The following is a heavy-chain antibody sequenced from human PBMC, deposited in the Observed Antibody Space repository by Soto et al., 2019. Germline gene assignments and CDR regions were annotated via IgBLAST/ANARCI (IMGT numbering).Heavy chain of an antibody. CDR1: GYSFTDYH. D-gene: IGHD2-8*01. CDR2: INPKSGGT. Sequence: ASVKVSCKASGYSFTDYHIHWVRQAPGQGLEWLGRINPKSGGTSTAQKFQGWVTMTTDTSIXXXXXXXXXXXSDDTAIYYCARGDSTDCSNGVCSFFYNHDMDVWGQGTTVTVSS. J-gene: IGHJ6*02. CDR3: ARGDSTDCSNGVCSFFYNHDMDV. V-gene: IGHV1-2*04.